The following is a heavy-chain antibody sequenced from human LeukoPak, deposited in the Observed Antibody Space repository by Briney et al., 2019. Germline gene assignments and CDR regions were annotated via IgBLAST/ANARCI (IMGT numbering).Heavy chain of an antibody. CDR2: IKQDGSEK. CDR1: GFTFSNYW. D-gene: IGHD2-21*01. V-gene: IGHV3-7*04. J-gene: IGHJ4*02. Sequence: GGSLRLSCAASGFTFSNYWMSWVRQAPGKGVEWVANIKQDGSEKSYVDSVEGRFTISRDNAKKSLYLHVNSLRAEDTAVYYCARDIYGGHDYWGQGTLLTVSS. CDR3: ARDIYGGHDY.